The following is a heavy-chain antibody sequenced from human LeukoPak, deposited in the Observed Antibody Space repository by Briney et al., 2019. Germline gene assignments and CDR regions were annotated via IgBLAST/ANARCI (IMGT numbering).Heavy chain of an antibody. D-gene: IGHD1-26*01. CDR2: IYYSGST. J-gene: IGHJ4*02. V-gene: IGHV4-59*01. CDR1: VGSISSYY. CDR3: ARDQVGASDY. Sequence: PSETLSLTCTVSVGSISSYYWSWIRQPPGKGLEWIGYIYYSGSTNYNPSLKSRVTISVDTSKNQFSLKLSSVTAADTAVYYCARDQVGASDYWGQGTLVTVSS.